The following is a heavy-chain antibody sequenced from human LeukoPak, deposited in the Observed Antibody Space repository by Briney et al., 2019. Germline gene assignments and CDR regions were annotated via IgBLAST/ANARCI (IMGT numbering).Heavy chain of an antibody. V-gene: IGHV4-4*09. CDR3: ARQTYYYGSGGVNYYFDY. CDR1: GGSISSYY. J-gene: IGHJ4*02. CDR2: IYTSGST. D-gene: IGHD3-10*01. Sequence: SETLSLTCTVSGGSISSYYWSWIRQPPGEGLEWIGYIYTSGSTNYNPSLKSRVTISVDTSKNQFSLKLSSVTAADTAVYYCARQTYYYGSGGVNYYFDYWGQGTLVTVSS.